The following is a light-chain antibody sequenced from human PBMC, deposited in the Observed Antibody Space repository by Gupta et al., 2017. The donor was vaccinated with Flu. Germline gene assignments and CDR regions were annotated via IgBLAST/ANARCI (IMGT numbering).Light chain of an antibody. CDR1: RSDVGGYSY. Sequence: QSALTQPPSASGSPGQSVTISCPGTRSDVGGYSYVSWYQHHPGKAPKLVIYEVNKRPSGVPDRFSGSKSGNTASLTVSGLQAEDEGDYYCSSNAGSNNLVFGTGTKVTVL. J-gene: IGLJ1*01. CDR3: SSNAGSNNLV. CDR2: EVN. V-gene: IGLV2-8*01.